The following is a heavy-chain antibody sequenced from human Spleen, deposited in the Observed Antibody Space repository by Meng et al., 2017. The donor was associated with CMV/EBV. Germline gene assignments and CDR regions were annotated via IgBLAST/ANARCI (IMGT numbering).Heavy chain of an antibody. V-gene: IGHV4-4*07. CDR2: IYTSGST. D-gene: IGHD2-2*01. CDR3: ARGGGCSSSSCDLDY. J-gene: IGHJ4*02. CDR1: GGSISSYD. Sequence: QVPLQESGPGMVKPSETLSLPCTVSGGSISSYDWSWIRQPAGKGLEWIGRIYTSGSTNYNPSLKSRVTMSVDTSKNQFSLKLSSVTAADTAMYYCARGGGCSSSSCDLDYWGQGVLVTVSS.